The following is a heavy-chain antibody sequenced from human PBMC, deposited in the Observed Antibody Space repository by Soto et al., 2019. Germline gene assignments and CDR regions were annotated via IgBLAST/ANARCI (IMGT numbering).Heavy chain of an antibody. V-gene: IGHV5-10-1*01. CDR3: ARQIYDSDTGPNFQYYFDS. J-gene: IGHJ4*02. Sequence: PVESLTISCQASGYSFTSYWITWVRQKPGKGLEWMGRIDPSDSQTYYSPSFRGHVTISVTKSITTVFLQWSSLRASDTAMYYCARQIYDSDTGPNFQYYFDSWGQGTPVTVSS. CDR1: GYSFTSYW. CDR2: IDPSDSQT. D-gene: IGHD3-22*01.